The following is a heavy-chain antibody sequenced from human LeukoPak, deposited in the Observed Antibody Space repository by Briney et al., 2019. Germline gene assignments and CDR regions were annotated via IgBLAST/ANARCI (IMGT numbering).Heavy chain of an antibody. V-gene: IGHV1-18*01. CDR2: ISAYNGNT. Sequence: ASVKVSCKASGYTFTSYGISWVRQAPGQGLEWMGWISAYNGNTNYAQKLQGRVTMTTDTSTSTAYMELRSLRSDDTAVYYCARDVPERDTAMGTDAFDIWGQGTMVTVSS. J-gene: IGHJ3*02. D-gene: IGHD5-18*01. CDR1: GYTFTSYG. CDR3: ARDVPERDTAMGTDAFDI.